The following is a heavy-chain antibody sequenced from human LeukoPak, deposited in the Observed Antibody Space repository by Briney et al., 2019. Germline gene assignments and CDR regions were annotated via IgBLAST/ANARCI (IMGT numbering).Heavy chain of an antibody. CDR1: GYTFTSYY. D-gene: IGHD2-2*01. J-gene: IGHJ6*02. V-gene: IGHV1-46*01. CDR3: ARGPAAIHYRLYYYGMDV. Sequence: ASVKVSCKASGYTFTSYYMHWVRQAPGQGLEWMGIINPSGGSTSYAQKFQGRVTITRDTSTSTVYMELSSLRSEDTAVYYCARGPAAIHYRLYYYGMDVWGQGTTVTVSS. CDR2: INPSGGST.